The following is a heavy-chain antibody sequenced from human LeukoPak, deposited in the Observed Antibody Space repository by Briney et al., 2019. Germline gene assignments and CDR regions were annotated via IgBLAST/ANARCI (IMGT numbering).Heavy chain of an antibody. CDR1: GFTFSTYW. V-gene: IGHV3-7*04. CDR3: ARGLWYSRY. D-gene: IGHD1-1*01. CDR2: IKLDGSEK. Sequence: GGSLRLSCAASGFTFSTYWMTWVRQAPGKGLEWVANIKLDGSEKYYVDSVRGRFTISRGNAKNSLYLQMNSLRAEDTAVYYCARGLWYSRYWGQGALVTVSS. J-gene: IGHJ4*02.